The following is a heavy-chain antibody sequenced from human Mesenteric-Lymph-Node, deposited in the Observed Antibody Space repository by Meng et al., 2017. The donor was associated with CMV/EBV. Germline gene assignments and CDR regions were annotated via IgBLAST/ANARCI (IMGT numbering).Heavy chain of an antibody. CDR3: AKAGGYSGSYPFDG. D-gene: IGHD1-26*01. J-gene: IGHJ4*02. CDR2: IDWTSSSL. Sequence: SLKISCAASGFTFDDYAMHWVRQAPGKGLEWVSGIDWTSSSLGYADSVKGRFTISRDNAKSSLYLQMNSLRPEDMALYFCAKAGGYSGSYPFDGWGQGTLVTVSS. CDR1: GFTFDDYA. V-gene: IGHV3-9*03.